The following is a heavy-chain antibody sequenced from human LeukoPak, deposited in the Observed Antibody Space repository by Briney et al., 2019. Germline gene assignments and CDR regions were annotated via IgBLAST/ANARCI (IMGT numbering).Heavy chain of an antibody. V-gene: IGHV1-18*01. CDR1: GYTFTSYG. D-gene: IGHD2-21*01. CDR3: ARENGGEDY. CDR2: ISAYNGNT. J-gene: IGHJ4*02. Sequence: ASVKVSCKASGYTFTSYGISWVRQAPGQGLEWMGWISAYNGNTNYAQKLQGRVTMTTDTSTSTVYMELSSLRSEDTAVYYCARENGGEDYWGQGTLVTVSS.